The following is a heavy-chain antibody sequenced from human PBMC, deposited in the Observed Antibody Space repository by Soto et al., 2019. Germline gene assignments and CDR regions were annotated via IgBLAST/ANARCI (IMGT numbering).Heavy chain of an antibody. CDR1: GFTFSDYA. J-gene: IGHJ4*02. Sequence: PGGSLRLSCAASGFTFSDYAMHWVRQAPGKGLEWVAVVSHDGRNTHYADSVKGRFTISRDSSKNTVSLEMTSLRAEDTAVYYCATLAGYSYGYPFDYWGQGTLVTVSS. CDR2: VSHDGRNT. CDR3: ATLAGYSYGYPFDY. D-gene: IGHD5-18*01. V-gene: IGHV3-30*03.